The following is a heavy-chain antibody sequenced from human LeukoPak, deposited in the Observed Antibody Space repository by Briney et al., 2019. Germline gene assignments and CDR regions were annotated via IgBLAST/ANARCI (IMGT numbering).Heavy chain of an antibody. D-gene: IGHD2-2*01. CDR1: GFTFSSYS. CDR2: ISSSSSYI. V-gene: IGHV3-21*01. Sequence: GGSLRLSCAASGFTFSSYSMNWVRQAPGKGLEWVSSISSSSSYIYYADSVKGRFTISRDNAKNSLYLQMNSLRAEDTAVYYCASIVVPAARAGPHYYYYYMDVWGKGTTVTVSS. CDR3: ASIVVPAARAGPHYYYYYMDV. J-gene: IGHJ6*03.